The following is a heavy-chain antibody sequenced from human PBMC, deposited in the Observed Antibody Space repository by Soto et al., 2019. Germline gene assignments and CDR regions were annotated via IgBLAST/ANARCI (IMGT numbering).Heavy chain of an antibody. CDR2: ISYDGSNK. CDR1: GFTFSSYA. Sequence: PGGSLRLSCAASGFTFSSYAMHWVRQAPGKGLEWVAVISYDGSNKYYADSVKGRFTISRDNSKNTLYLQMNSLRAEDTAVYYCARDLTICSGGSCYSFYYGMDVWGQGTTVTVSS. D-gene: IGHD2-15*01. J-gene: IGHJ6*02. CDR3: ARDLTICSGGSCYSFYYGMDV. V-gene: IGHV3-30-3*01.